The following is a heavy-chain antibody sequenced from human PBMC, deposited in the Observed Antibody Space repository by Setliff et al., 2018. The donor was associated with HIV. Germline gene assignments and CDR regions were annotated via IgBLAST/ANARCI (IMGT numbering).Heavy chain of an antibody. CDR1: GGSFSGYY. CDR2: INHSGKT. V-gene: IGHV4-34*01. J-gene: IGHJ5*02. Sequence: SETLSLTCAVYGGSFSGYYWTWIRQPPGKGLEWIGVINHSGKTNYNRSLKSRVTISLDTSKNQFSLRLTSVTAADTAVYYCAGEGGTGRSSWYGAYWYDPWGQGTLVTVSS. CDR3: AGEGGTGRSSWYGAYWYDP. D-gene: IGHD6-13*01.